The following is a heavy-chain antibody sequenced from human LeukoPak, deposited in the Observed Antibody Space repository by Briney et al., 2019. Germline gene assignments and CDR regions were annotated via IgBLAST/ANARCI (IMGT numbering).Heavy chain of an antibody. CDR1: GDSISSSGDF. D-gene: IGHD6-19*01. Sequence: SETLSLTCSVSGDSISSSGDFWGWIRRPPGKGLQWIGTIYTSGTTYYNPSLTSRASISIDTSKNQFSLKLDSVTAADTAVYFCARHNIGVAGTWRDLTTFDSWGQGALVTVSS. V-gene: IGHV4-39*01. J-gene: IGHJ4*02. CDR2: IYTSGTT. CDR3: ARHNIGVAGTWRDLTTFDS.